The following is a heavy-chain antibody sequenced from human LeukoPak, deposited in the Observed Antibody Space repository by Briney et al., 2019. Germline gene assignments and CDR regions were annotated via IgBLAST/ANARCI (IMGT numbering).Heavy chain of an antibody. J-gene: IGHJ4*02. V-gene: IGHV4-4*02. Sequence: SETLSLTCTVSGDSINSLDLWSWVRQPPGKGLEWIGEMYLSGTTHSNPSVKSRVTISIDTSKNQFSLKLSSVTAADTAVYYCARAKGYCSSTSCPMGYYFDYWGQGTLVTVSS. CDR1: GDSINSLDL. D-gene: IGHD2-2*01. CDR2: MYLSGTT. CDR3: ARAKGYCSSTSCPMGYYFDY.